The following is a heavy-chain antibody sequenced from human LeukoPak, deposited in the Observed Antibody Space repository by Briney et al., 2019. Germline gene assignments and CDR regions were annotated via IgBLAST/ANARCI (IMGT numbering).Heavy chain of an antibody. CDR3: AGAVAGTWFDP. D-gene: IGHD6-19*01. Sequence: SETLSLTCAAYGGSFSGYYWSWIRQPPGKGLEWIGEINHSGSTNYNPSLKSRVTISVDTSKNQFSLKLSSVTAADTAVYYCAGAVAGTWFDPWSQGTLVTVSS. CDR2: INHSGST. V-gene: IGHV4-34*01. CDR1: GGSFSGYY. J-gene: IGHJ5*02.